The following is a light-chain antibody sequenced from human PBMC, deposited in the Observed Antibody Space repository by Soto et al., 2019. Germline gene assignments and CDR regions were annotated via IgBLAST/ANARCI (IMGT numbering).Light chain of an antibody. CDR3: SSYTSTSTLV. CDR1: SSDVGADDY. V-gene: IGLV2-14*01. Sequence: QSVLTQPASVSGSPGQSITISCTGTSSDVGADDYVSWYQQHPRKAPKLMIYDVSDRPSEVSNRFSGSKSGNTASLTISGLQAEDEADYYCSSYTSTSTLVFGGGTQLTVL. CDR2: DVS. J-gene: IGLJ2*01.